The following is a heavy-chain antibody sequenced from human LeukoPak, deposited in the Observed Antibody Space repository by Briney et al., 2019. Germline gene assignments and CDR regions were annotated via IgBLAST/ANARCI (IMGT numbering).Heavy chain of an antibody. D-gene: IGHD2-15*01. CDR3: ARASTPRVTAFFDY. V-gene: IGHV1-8*01. CDR1: GYTFTSYD. J-gene: IGHJ4*02. Sequence: ASVKVSCKASGYTFTSYDINWVRQATGQGLERMGWMNPNSGNTGYAQKFQGRVTMTRNTSISTAYMELSSLRSDDTAVYYCARASTPRVTAFFDYWGQGTLVTVSS. CDR2: MNPNSGNT.